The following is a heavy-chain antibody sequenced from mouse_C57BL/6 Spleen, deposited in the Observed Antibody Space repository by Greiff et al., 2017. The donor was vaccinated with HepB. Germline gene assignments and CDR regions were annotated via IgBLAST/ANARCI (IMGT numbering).Heavy chain of an antibody. V-gene: IGHV1-55*01. J-gene: IGHJ3*01. CDR2: IYPGSGST. CDR1: GYTFTSYW. CDR3: ARTDDYDVPWFAY. Sequence: VKLVESGAELVKPGASVKMSCKASGYTFTSYWITWVKQRPGQGLEWIGDIYPGSGSTNCNEKFKSKATLTVDTSSSTAYMQLSSLTSEDSAVYYCARTDDYDVPWFAYWGQGTLVTVSA. D-gene: IGHD2-4*01.